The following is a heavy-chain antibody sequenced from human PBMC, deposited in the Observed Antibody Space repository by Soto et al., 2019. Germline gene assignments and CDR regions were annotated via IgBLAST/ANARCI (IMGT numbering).Heavy chain of an antibody. CDR1: GFTFSSYS. V-gene: IGHV3-23*01. D-gene: IGHD3-16*01. J-gene: IGHJ6*03. CDR2: ISGSGGST. Sequence: LGGSLRLSCAASGFTFSSYSMNWVRQAPGRGLEWVSAISGSGGSTYYADSVKGRFTISRDNSKNTLYLQMNSLRAEDTAVYYCAKGPRGGYVVYMDVWGKGTTVTVSS. CDR3: AKGPRGGYVVYMDV.